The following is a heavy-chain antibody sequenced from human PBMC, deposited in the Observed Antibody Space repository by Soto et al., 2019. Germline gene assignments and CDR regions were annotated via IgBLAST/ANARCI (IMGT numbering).Heavy chain of an antibody. Sequence: ASVKVSCKASGCIFTAYSMHWVRQAPGQGLEWVGWFNPNGGDTIYAQKFQGRVTLTGDTSISTAYMELYSLASDDTAVYYCAREASAVISLDYWGQGTLVTVSS. V-gene: IGHV1-2*02. CDR3: AREASAVISLDY. D-gene: IGHD6-19*01. J-gene: IGHJ4*02. CDR1: GCIFTAYS. CDR2: FNPNGGDT.